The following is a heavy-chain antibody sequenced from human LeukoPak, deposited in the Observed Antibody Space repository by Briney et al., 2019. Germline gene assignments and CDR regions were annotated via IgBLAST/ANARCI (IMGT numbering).Heavy chain of an antibody. V-gene: IGHV3-7*01. CDR2: IKQDGSEK. CDR3: ARDHGSGSYYHYFDY. Sequence: GGSLRLSCAASGFTFSSYWMSWVRQAPGKGLEWVANIKQDGSEKYYVDSVKGRFTISRDNAKNSLYLQMNSLRAEDTAVYYCARDHGSGSYYHYFDYWGQGTLVTVSS. J-gene: IGHJ4*02. D-gene: IGHD1-26*01. CDR1: GFTFSSYW.